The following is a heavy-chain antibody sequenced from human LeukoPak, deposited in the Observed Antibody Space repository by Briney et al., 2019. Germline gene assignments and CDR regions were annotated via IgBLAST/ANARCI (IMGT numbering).Heavy chain of an antibody. CDR2: ISSSSSYI. D-gene: IGHD2-8*01. CDR3: ASQLMVADY. J-gene: IGHJ4*02. V-gene: IGHV3-21*01. CDR1: GFTFSSYS. Sequence: GGSLRLSCAASGFTFSSYSMNWVRQAPGKGLEWVSSISSSSSYIYYADSVKGRFTISRDNAKNSLYLQMNSLRAEDMAVYYCASQLMVADYWGQGTLVTVSS.